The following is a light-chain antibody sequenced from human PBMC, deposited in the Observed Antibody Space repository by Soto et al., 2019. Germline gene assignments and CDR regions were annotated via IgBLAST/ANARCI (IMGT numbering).Light chain of an antibody. CDR2: DSS. CDR1: QSISSW. V-gene: IGKV1-5*01. CDR3: QQYNSYSNT. Sequence: IQMTQSPSTLSASVGDRVTITCRAIQSISSWLAWYQQKPGKAPKLLIYDSSSLANGVPLRFSGSGSGTEFTLIIISLQPDDFATYYCQQYNSYSNTFGQGTTLEIK. J-gene: IGKJ2*01.